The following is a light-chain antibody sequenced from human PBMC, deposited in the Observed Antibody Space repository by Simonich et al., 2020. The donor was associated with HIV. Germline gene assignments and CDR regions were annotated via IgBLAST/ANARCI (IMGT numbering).Light chain of an antibody. Sequence: QSVLTQPPSASGTPGHRVTISCSGSSPNIRSNTVNWYQQLPGTAPKLLIYRNKQRPSGVPDRFSGSKSGTSASLAISGLQSEDEADYYCAAWDDSLNGPVFGGGTKLTVL. CDR1: SPNIRSNT. J-gene: IGLJ2*01. CDR2: RNK. CDR3: AAWDDSLNGPV. V-gene: IGLV1-44*01.